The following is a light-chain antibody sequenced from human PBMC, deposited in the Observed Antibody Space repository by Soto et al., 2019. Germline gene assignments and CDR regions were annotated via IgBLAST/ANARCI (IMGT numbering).Light chain of an antibody. CDR3: QQYGYSPGA. V-gene: IGKV3-15*01. CDR1: QSVSSN. CDR2: GAS. J-gene: IGKJ5*01. Sequence: EIVMTQSPATLSVSPGERATLSCRASQSVSSNLAWYQQKPGQAPRLLIHGASTRATGTPDRFRGSGSGTDFTLTISRLEPEDFAVYYCQQYGYSPGAFGQGTRPEI.